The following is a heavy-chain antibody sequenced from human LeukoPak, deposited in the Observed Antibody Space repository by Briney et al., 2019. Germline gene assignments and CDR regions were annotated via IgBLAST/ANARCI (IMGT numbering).Heavy chain of an antibody. CDR3: AKSGGYYPRDALDM. CDR1: GFTFSSYA. J-gene: IGHJ3*02. V-gene: IGHV3-23*01. CDR2: ISGSGGST. D-gene: IGHD1-26*01. Sequence: GSLRLSCAASGFTFSSYAMSWVRQAPGKGLEWVSGISGSGGSTYYADSVKGRFTISRDKSKNTLYLQMNSLRDEDTAAYYCAKSGGYYPRDALDMWGQGTVVTVSS.